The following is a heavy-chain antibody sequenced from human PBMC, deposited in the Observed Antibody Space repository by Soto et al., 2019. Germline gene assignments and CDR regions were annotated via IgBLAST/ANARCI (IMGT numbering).Heavy chain of an antibody. Sequence: EVQLVESGGGLVQPGGSLRLSCAASGFTFNNYWIHWVSQAPGKGLMWVSRINGDGTTTNYADSVKGRFAISRDNAMNTVYLQMNSLRAEDTALYFCARGVRGHYGKDVWGQGTTVTVSS. J-gene: IGHJ6*02. CDR3: ARGVRGHYGKDV. V-gene: IGHV3-74*01. D-gene: IGHD3-10*01. CDR2: INGDGTTT. CDR1: GFTFNNYW.